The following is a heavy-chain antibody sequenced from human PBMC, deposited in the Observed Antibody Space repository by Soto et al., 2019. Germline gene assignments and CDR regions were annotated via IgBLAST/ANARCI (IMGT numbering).Heavy chain of an antibody. V-gene: IGHV1-18*01. Sequence: GASVKVSCKASGYTFTSYGISWVRQAPGQGLEWMGWISAYNGNTNYAQKLQGRVTMTTDTSTSTAYMELRSLRSDDTAVYYCARGGIVATIVSGKHYYYYYGMDVWGQGTTVTAP. CDR3: ARGGIVATIVSGKHYYYYYGMDV. CDR2: ISAYNGNT. D-gene: IGHD5-12*01. CDR1: GYTFTSYG. J-gene: IGHJ6*02.